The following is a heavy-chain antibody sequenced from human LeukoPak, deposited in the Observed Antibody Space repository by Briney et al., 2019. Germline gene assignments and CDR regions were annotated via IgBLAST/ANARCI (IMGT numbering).Heavy chain of an antibody. V-gene: IGHV3-7*01. D-gene: IGHD2-2*01. CDR1: GFTFSSYW. CDR3: ARFHYCSSTNCYPRHFDY. J-gene: IGHJ4*02. CDR2: IKQDATEQ. Sequence: GGSLRLSGAASGFTFSSYWMSWVRQAPGKGLEWVANIKQDATEQYYVESAKGRFTISRDNTKISLYLQVNSLRAEDTAVYYCARFHYCSSTNCYPRHFDYWGQGTLVTVSS.